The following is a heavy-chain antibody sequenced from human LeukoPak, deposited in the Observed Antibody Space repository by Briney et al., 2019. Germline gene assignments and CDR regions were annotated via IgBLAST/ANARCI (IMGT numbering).Heavy chain of an antibody. CDR3: ARDPRHGSGSHDY. Sequence: SSVKVSCKASGGTFSSYAISWVRQAPGQGLEWMGGIIPIFGTANYAQKFQGRVTITADESTSTAYMELSSLRSEDTAVYYCARDPRHGSGSHDYWGQGTLVTVSS. J-gene: IGHJ4*02. V-gene: IGHV1-69*01. D-gene: IGHD3-10*01. CDR1: GGTFSSYA. CDR2: IIPIFGTA.